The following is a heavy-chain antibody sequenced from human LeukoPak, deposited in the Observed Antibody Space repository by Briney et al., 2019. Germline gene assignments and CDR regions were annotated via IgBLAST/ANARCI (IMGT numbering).Heavy chain of an antibody. Sequence: ASVKVSCKAFGYTFTGYFMHWVRQAPGQGLEWMGWIHPNSGGTKYAQKFQGRVTMTTDTSTSTAYMELRSLRSDDTAVYYCARLEGGNWFDPWGQGTLVTVSS. CDR2: IHPNSGGT. CDR3: ARLEGGNWFDP. V-gene: IGHV1-2*02. J-gene: IGHJ5*02. CDR1: GYTFTGYF. D-gene: IGHD2-15*01.